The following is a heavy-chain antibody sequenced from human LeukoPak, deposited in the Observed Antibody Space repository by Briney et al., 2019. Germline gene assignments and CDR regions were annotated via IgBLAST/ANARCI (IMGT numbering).Heavy chain of an antibody. CDR2: IYPSGST. CDR3: ARAGSVVVPADMGNYYYYYMDV. CDR1: VRSISSYN. D-gene: IGHD2-2*01. J-gene: IGHJ6*03. V-gene: IGHV4-4*07. Sequence: SETLSLTCTDPVRSISSYNWSWLRQPAGKGLEWIGRIYPSGSTNYNPSLKSRVTMSVDTSKNQFSLTLSSVTPAHTAVYYCARAGSVVVPADMGNYYYYYMDVWGKGTTVTVSS.